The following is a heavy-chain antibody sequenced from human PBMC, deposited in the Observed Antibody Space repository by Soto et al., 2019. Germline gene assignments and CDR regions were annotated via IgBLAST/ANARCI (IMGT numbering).Heavy chain of an antibody. CDR3: ARDLKMNGELYY. J-gene: IGHJ4*02. CDR1: GFTFSSYG. CDR2: IWYDGSNK. Sequence: PGGSLRLSCAASGFTFSSYGMHWVRQAPGKGLEWVAVIWYDGSNKYYADSVKGRFTISRDNSKNTLYLQMNSLRAEDTAVYYCARDLKMNGELYYWGQGTLVTVSS. D-gene: IGHD3-10*01. V-gene: IGHV3-33*01.